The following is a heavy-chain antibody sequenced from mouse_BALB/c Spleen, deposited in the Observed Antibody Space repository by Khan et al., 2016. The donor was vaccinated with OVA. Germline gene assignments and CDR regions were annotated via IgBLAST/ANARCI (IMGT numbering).Heavy chain of an antibody. J-gene: IGHJ3*01. V-gene: IGHV1-15*01. CDR1: GYTFTDYE. D-gene: IGHD1-2*01. CDR3: TRCPFHYYVYGFGY. CDR2: LHPGSGGT. Sequence: QVRLQQSGAELVRPGASVKLSCKALGYTFTDYEIHWVKQTPVHGLEWIGALHPGSGGTAYNQTFKGKATLTADKSSSTASMELSSLTSEDSAVYYCTRCPFHYYVYGFGYWGQGTLVTVSA.